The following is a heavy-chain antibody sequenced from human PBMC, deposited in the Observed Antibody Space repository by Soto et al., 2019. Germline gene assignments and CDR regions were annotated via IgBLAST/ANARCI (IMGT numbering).Heavy chain of an antibody. J-gene: IGHJ4*02. CDR2: ISSDGTNK. D-gene: IGHD1-26*01. CDR3: ARVHGEGEWELVMVH. CDR1: GFTFSSYA. Sequence: QVQLVESGGGVVQPGRSLRLSCAASGFTFSSYAMHWVRQAPGKGLEWLTIISSDGTNKYYDAAVRGRFTVSRDNSKNTLYLQMNSLRPEDTALYYCARVHGEGEWELVMVHWGQGTLVTVSS. V-gene: IGHV3-30*04.